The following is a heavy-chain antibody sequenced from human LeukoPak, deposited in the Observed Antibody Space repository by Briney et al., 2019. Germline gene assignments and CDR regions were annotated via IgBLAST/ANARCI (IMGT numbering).Heavy chain of an antibody. CDR3: AREDIVATMTFDY. D-gene: IGHD5-12*01. CDR1: GFTFSSYE. Sequence: PGGSLRLSCAASGFTFSSYEMNWVRQAPGKGLEWVSYISSSGSTIYYADSVKGRFTISRDNVKNSLYLQMNSLRAEDTAVYYCAREDIVATMTFDYWGQGTLVTVSS. J-gene: IGHJ4*02. CDR2: ISSSGSTI. V-gene: IGHV3-48*03.